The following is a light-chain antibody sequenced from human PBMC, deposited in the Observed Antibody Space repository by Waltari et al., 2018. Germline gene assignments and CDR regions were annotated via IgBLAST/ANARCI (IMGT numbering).Light chain of an antibody. V-gene: IGLV2-11*01. Sequence: QSVLTQPRSVSGSPGQSVAISCTGTSSDVGAYAHVSWYQQYPGKAPKVMIYGVYKRPSGVPVRFSGSKSGNTASLTISGLQAEDEADYYCCSYANAKWVFGGGTRLTVL. CDR3: CSYANAKWV. J-gene: IGLJ3*02. CDR1: SSDVGAYAH. CDR2: GVY.